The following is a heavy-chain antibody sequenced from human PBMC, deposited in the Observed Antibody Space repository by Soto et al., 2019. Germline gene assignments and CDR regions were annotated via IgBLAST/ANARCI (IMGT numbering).Heavy chain of an antibody. CDR3: ARGGSRLTADY. J-gene: IGHJ4*02. D-gene: IGHD3-16*01. CDR1: GYTFSSYV. CDR2: ISPFNGNT. V-gene: IGHV1-18*01. Sequence: QVQLVQSGVEVKKPGASVKVSCKASGYTFSSYVITWVRPASGQGLEWMGWISPFNGNTKYAQKFQDRGTMTTDTSTSTADMARRSLRSDDTAGYYCARGGSRLTADYWGQGTLVTVSS.